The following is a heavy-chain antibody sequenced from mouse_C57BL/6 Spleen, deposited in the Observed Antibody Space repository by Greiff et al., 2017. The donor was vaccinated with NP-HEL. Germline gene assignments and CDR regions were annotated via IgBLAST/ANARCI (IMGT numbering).Heavy chain of an antibody. CDR3: ARGGDRGFDY. V-gene: IGHV1-69*01. Sequence: QVQLKQPGAELVMPGASVKLSCKASGYTFTSYWMHWVKQRPGQGLEWIGEIDPSDSYTNYNQKFKGKSTLTVDKSSSTAYMQLSSLTSEDSAVYYCARGGDRGFDYWGQGTTLTVSS. D-gene: IGHD3-3*01. CDR2: IDPSDSYT. J-gene: IGHJ2*01. CDR1: GYTFTSYW.